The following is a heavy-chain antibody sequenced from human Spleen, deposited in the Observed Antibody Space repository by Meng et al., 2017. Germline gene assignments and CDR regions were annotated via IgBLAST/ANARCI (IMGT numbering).Heavy chain of an antibody. CDR2: ISSSGSTI. CDR3: ARDLYYDSSGYPGVSGY. Sequence: GESLKISCATSGFTFSDYYMSWIRQAPGKGLEWVSYISSSGSTIYYADSVKGRFTISRDNAKNSLYLQMNSLRAEDTAVYYCARDLYYDSSGYPGVSGYWGQGTLVTVSS. CDR1: GFTFSDYY. D-gene: IGHD3-22*01. J-gene: IGHJ4*02. V-gene: IGHV3-11*01.